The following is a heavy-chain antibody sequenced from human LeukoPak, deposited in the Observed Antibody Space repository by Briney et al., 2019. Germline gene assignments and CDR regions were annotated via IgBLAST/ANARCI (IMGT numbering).Heavy chain of an antibody. J-gene: IGHJ2*01. CDR3: AKDCDAATCWYFDL. D-gene: IGHD2-21*01. CDR1: GFTFSSYA. V-gene: IGHV3-23*01. Sequence: PGGSLRLSCAASGFTFSSYAVSWVRQAPGKGLEWVSSISGSGGSTYYGDSVKGRFTISRDNSKNTLYLQMNSPRAEDTGVYYCAKDCDAATCWYFDLWGRGTLVTVSS. CDR2: ISGSGGST.